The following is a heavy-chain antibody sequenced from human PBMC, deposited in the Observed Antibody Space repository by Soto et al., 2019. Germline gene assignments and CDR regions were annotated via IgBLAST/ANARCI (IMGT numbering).Heavy chain of an antibody. V-gene: IGHV4-59*08. CDR3: ARLIYPSSTSFDY. D-gene: IGHD1-26*01. J-gene: IGHJ4*02. CDR2: IYYSGST. Sequence: SETLSLTCTVSGGSISSYYWSWIRQPPGKGLEWIGYIYYSGSTNYNPSLKSRVTISVDTSKNHFSLKLSSVTAADTAVYYCARLIYPSSTSFDYWGQGTLVTVSS. CDR1: GGSISSYY.